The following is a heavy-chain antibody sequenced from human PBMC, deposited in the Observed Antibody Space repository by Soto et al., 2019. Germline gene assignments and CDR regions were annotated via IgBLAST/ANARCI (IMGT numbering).Heavy chain of an antibody. J-gene: IGHJ6*03. D-gene: IGHD4-17*01. V-gene: IGHV1-2*04. CDR1: GYTFTGYY. Sequence: ASVKVSCKASGYTFTGYYMHWVRQAPGQGLEWMGWINPNSGGTNYAQKFQGWVTMTRDTSISTAYMELSRLRSDDTAVYYCARSNTGTTGYYYYYLDVWGKGTKVTVSS. CDR2: INPNSGGT. CDR3: ARSNTGTTGYYYYYLDV.